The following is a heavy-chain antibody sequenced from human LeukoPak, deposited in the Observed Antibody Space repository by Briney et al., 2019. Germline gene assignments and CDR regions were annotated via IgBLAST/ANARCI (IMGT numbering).Heavy chain of an antibody. J-gene: IGHJ4*02. V-gene: IGHV3-30*02. CDR3: AKDLYGSGSYEIRLFDY. Sequence: PGGSLRLPCAAAGFTFSSYGMHWVRQAPGKGLEWGAFIRYDGSNEFYADSVKGRFTISRDNSKNTLYLQMNSLRAEDTAVYYCAKDLYGSGSYEIRLFDYWGQGTLVTVSS. CDR2: IRYDGSNE. CDR1: GFTFSSYG. D-gene: IGHD3-10*01.